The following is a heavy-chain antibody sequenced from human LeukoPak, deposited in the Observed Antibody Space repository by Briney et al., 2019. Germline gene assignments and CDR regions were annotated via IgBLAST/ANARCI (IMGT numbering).Heavy chain of an antibody. CDR3: ARGTAPTGNPNWFDP. V-gene: IGHV3-33*01. CDR1: GFTFSNSA. CDR2: IWSNGNNK. J-gene: IGHJ5*02. Sequence: GGSLRLSRAASGFTFSNSAMHWVRQAPGKGPEWVAVIWSNGNNKKYADSVQGRFTISRDNSMNTLYLQMDSLRVEDTAVFYCARGTAPTGNPNWFDPWGQGTLVTVSS. D-gene: IGHD6-13*01.